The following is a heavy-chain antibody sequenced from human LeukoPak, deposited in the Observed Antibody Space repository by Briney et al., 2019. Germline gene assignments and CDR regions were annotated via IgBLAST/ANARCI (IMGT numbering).Heavy chain of an antibody. J-gene: IGHJ5*02. CDR2: IIPIFGTA. V-gene: IGHV1-69*13. CDR3: ARDIPLWFGECWFDP. D-gene: IGHD3-10*01. CDR1: GGTFSSYA. Sequence: ASVKVSCKASGGTFSSYAISWVRQAPGQGLEWRGGIIPIFGTANYAQKFQGRVTITADESTSTAYMELSSLRSEDTAVYYCARDIPLWFGECWFDPWGQGTLVTVSS.